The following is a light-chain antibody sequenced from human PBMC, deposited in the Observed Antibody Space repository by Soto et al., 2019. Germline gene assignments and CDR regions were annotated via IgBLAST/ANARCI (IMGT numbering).Light chain of an antibody. CDR2: DVS. Sequence: QSALTQPASVSGSPGQSITISCTGTSSDVGAYNYVSWYQQHPGKAPILMIYDVSNRPSGVSNRFSGPKSGNTASLTISGLQAEDEADYYCSSKRGGTYVFGTGTKVTVL. J-gene: IGLJ1*01. CDR1: SSDVGAYNY. CDR3: SSKRGGTYV. V-gene: IGLV2-14*03.